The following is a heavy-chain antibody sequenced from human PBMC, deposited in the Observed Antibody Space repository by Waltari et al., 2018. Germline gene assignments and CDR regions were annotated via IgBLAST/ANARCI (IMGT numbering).Heavy chain of an antibody. V-gene: IGHV4-4*07. J-gene: IGHJ4*02. CDR1: GGSLYSYY. CDR3: ARDRYYDSSGYSQSYYYDS. D-gene: IGHD3-22*01. Sequence: QVHLQESGPGLVKTSETLSLTCTVSGGSLYSYYWSWVRQPAGKALEWIGHIYPSGSTNYSPSLRSRVTMSVDTSKRQFSLKLSSVTAAETAMYYCARDRYYDSSGYSQSYYYDSWGQGTLVTVSS. CDR2: IYPSGST.